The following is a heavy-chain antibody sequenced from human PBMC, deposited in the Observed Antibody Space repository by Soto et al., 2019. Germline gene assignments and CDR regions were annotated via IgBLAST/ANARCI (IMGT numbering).Heavy chain of an antibody. J-gene: IGHJ5*02. D-gene: IGHD6-19*01. CDR2: IYYSGRT. CDR3: ARTKDYSSSLDH. Sequence: SETLSLTCTVSGGSSSSGGYYWTWIRQHPGKGLEWIGCIYYSGRTYYNPSLKSRLTISVDTSKRQFSLKLSSVTAADTAIYYCARTKDYSSSLDHWGQGALVTVSS. CDR1: GGSSSSGGYY. V-gene: IGHV4-31*03.